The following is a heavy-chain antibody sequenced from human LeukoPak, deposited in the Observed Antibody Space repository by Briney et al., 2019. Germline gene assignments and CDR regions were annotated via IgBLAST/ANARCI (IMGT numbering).Heavy chain of an antibody. Sequence: SVKVSCKASGGTFSSYAISWVRQAPGQGLEWMGGIIPIFGTANYAQKFQGRVTITADESTSTAYMELSSLRSEDTAVYYCARERGYSSNFDYWGQGTLVTVSS. J-gene: IGHJ4*02. V-gene: IGHV1-69*13. CDR2: IIPIFGTA. D-gene: IGHD5-18*01. CDR1: GGTFSSYA. CDR3: ARERGYSSNFDY.